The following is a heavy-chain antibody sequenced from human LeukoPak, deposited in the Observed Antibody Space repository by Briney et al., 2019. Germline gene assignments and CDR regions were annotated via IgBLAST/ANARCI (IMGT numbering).Heavy chain of an antibody. V-gene: IGHV4-38-2*02. CDR2: IYHSGAT. Sequence: KASETLSLTCTVSGYSISSGYYWGWIRQPPGKGLEWIGSIYHSGATYYNSSLKSRVTISVDTSKNQFSLKLRSVTAADTAVYYCARESIYYDSSGPPRGFDFWGQGTLVTVSS. CDR1: GYSISSGYY. J-gene: IGHJ4*02. D-gene: IGHD3-22*01. CDR3: ARESIYYDSSGPPRGFDF.